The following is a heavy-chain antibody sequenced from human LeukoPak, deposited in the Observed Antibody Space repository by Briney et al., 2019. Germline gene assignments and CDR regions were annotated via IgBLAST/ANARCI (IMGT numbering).Heavy chain of an antibody. D-gene: IGHD3-22*01. CDR1: GFTFSSYS. Sequence: PGGSLRLSCAASGFTFSSYSMNWVRQAPGKGLEWVSSISSSSSYIYYADSVKGRFTISRDNAKNSLYLQMNSLRAEDTAVYYCARAGPCDSSGYYYGGWFDPWGQGTLVTVSS. V-gene: IGHV3-21*01. J-gene: IGHJ5*02. CDR2: ISSSSSYI. CDR3: ARAGPCDSSGYYYGGWFDP.